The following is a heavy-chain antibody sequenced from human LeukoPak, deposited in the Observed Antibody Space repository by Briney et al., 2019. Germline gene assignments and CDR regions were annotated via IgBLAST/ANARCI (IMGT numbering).Heavy chain of an antibody. CDR3: AKDYDISHYDFWSGYFHDAFDI. CDR2: ISYDGSNK. Sequence: PGGSLRLSCAASGFTFSSYGMHWVRQAPGKGLEWVAVISYDGSNKYYADSVKGRFTISRDNSKNTLYLQMNSLRAEDTAVYYCAKDYDISHYDFWSGYFHDAFDIWGQGTMVTVSS. J-gene: IGHJ3*02. V-gene: IGHV3-30*18. CDR1: GFTFSSYG. D-gene: IGHD3-3*01.